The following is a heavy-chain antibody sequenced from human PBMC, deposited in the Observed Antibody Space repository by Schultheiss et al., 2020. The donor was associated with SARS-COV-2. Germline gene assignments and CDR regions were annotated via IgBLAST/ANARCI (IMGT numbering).Heavy chain of an antibody. CDR3: ARAAVLAGYGMDV. CDR1: GGSISSYY. CDR2: IYYSGST. D-gene: IGHD2-8*02. Sequence: SETLSLTCTVSGGSISSYYWSWIRQPPGKGLEWIGYIYYSGSTNYNPSLKSRVTISVDRSKNQFSLKLSSVTAADTAVYYCARAAVLAGYGMDVWGQGTTVTVSS. V-gene: IGHV4-59*01. J-gene: IGHJ6*02.